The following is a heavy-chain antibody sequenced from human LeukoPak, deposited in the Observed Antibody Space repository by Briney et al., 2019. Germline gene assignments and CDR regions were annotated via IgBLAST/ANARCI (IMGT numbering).Heavy chain of an antibody. CDR2: ISAYNGNT. CDR1: GYTFTSYG. V-gene: IGHV1-18*01. D-gene: IGHD6-13*01. CDR3: ARDGLAAAGSSSNWFDP. J-gene: IGHJ5*02. Sequence: ASVKVSCKASGYTFTSYGISWVRQAPGQGLEWMGWISAYNGNTNYAQKLQGRVTITTDTSTSTAYMELRSLRSDDTAVYYCARDGLAAAGSSSNWFDPWGQGTLVTVSS.